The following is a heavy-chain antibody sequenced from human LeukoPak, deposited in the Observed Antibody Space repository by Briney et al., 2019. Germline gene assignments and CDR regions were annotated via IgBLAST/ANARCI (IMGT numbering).Heavy chain of an antibody. J-gene: IGHJ4*02. CDR1: GFTVSNTY. V-gene: IGHV3-53*01. CDR2: IYSGGST. D-gene: IGHD1-26*01. CDR3: ARTVKWELTGSFDY. Sequence: QAGGSLRLSCAASGFTVSNTYMNWVRQAPGKGLEGVSIIYSGGSTYYTDSVKGRFTISRDDPMNTLYLQMNSLRAEDTAVYYCARTVKWELTGSFDYWGQGTLVTVSS.